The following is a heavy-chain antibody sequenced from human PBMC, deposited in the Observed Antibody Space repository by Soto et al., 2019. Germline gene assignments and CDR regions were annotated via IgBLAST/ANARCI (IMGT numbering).Heavy chain of an antibody. V-gene: IGHV1-69*13. Sequence: GASVKVSCKASGGTFSSYAISWVRQAPGQGLEWMGGIIPIFGTANYAQKFQGRVTITADESTSTAYMELSSQRSEDTAVYYFARDVCQSFRGDCYPNKYFQHWGQGTLVTVSS. D-gene: IGHD2-21*02. CDR1: GGTFSSYA. CDR2: IIPIFGTA. J-gene: IGHJ1*01. CDR3: ARDVCQSFRGDCYPNKYFQH.